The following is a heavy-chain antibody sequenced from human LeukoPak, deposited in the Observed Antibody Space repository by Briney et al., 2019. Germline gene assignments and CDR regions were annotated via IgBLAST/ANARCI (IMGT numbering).Heavy chain of an antibody. CDR2: IKQDGSDK. CDR1: GFTFSRYW. Sequence: PGGSLRLSCAASGFTFSRYWLRWVRQAQGKGLEWVAKIKQDGSDKYYVDSVRGRFTISRDNAKNSLYLQMNSLRAEDTAVYYCARDLNYYYDSVDIFDYWGQGTLVTVSS. CDR3: ARDLNYYYDSVDIFDY. D-gene: IGHD3-22*01. J-gene: IGHJ4*02. V-gene: IGHV3-7*01.